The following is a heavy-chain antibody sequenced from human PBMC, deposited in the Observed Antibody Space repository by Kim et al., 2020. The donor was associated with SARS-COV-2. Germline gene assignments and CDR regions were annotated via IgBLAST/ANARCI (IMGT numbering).Heavy chain of an antibody. V-gene: IGHV4-39*01. CDR3: ARTYSNPSRRGYDY. J-gene: IGHJ4*02. D-gene: IGHD1-26*01. Sequence: TPSLKSRVTISVATSKNQFSLKVNSVTAADTAVYYCARTYSNPSRRGYDYWGRGTLVTVSS.